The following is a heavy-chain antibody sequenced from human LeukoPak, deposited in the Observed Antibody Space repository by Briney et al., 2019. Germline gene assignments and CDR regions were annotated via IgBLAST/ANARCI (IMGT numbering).Heavy chain of an antibody. Sequence: SQTLSLTCTVSGGSISSGGYYWSWIRQPPGKGLEWIGYIYHSGSTYYNPSLKSRVTISVDRSKNQFSLKLSSVTAADTAVYYCASSIAARNLDYWGQGTLVTVSS. V-gene: IGHV4-30-2*01. CDR2: IYHSGST. CDR1: GGSISSGGYY. CDR3: ASSIAARNLDY. D-gene: IGHD6-6*01. J-gene: IGHJ4*02.